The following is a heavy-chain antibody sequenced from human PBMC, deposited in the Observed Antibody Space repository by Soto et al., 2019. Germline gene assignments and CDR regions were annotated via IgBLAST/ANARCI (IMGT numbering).Heavy chain of an antibody. CDR1: GFPVSMYW. CDR2: IKSDGSTT. V-gene: IGHV3-74*01. D-gene: IGHD3-22*01. J-gene: IGHJ6*02. CDR3: ARSDSSEKRPSSPWLQATYYYYGMDV. Sequence: GGSLSLSCTASGFPVSMYWRHLVRQAPGKGLVWVSRIKSDGSTTSYADSVKGRFTISRDNAKNTLYLQMNSLRAEDTAVYYCARSDSSEKRPSSPWLQATYYYYGMDVWGQGTTVTV.